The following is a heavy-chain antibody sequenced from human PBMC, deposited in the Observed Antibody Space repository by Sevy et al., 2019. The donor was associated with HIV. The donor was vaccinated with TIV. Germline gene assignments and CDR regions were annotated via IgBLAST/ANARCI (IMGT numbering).Heavy chain of an antibody. Sequence: SETLSLTCTVSGGSISSYYWSWIRQPPGKGLEWIGYIYYSGSTNYNPSLKSRVTLSVDTSKNQFSLKLSSVTAADTAVYYCARVGGIHRFGEVWFDPWGQGTLVTVSS. CDR1: GGSISSYY. D-gene: IGHD3-10*01. J-gene: IGHJ5*02. V-gene: IGHV4-59*01. CDR2: IYYSGST. CDR3: ARVGGIHRFGEVWFDP.